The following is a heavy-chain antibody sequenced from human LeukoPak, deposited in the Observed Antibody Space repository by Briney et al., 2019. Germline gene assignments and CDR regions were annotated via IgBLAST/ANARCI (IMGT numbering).Heavy chain of an antibody. V-gene: IGHV3-21*01. J-gene: IGHJ4*02. Sequence: GGSLRLSCAASGFTFSSYSMNWVRQAPGKGLEWVSSISSSSSYIYYADSVKGRFTISRDNAKNSLYLQMNSLRAEDTAVYYCARVRYDFWSGSRFLDYWGQGTLVTVSS. CDR2: ISSSSSYI. D-gene: IGHD3-3*01. CDR1: GFTFSSYS. CDR3: ARVRYDFWSGSRFLDY.